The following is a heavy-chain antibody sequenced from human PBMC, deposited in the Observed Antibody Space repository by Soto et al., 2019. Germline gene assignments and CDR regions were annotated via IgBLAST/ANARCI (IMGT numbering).Heavy chain of an antibody. Sequence: PTPTLSLTGARSGGSVSSNSAAWYWIRRSPPGGLEWLGRTYYRSRWYNDYAVSVRSRITINPDTAKNQFSLHLNSVTPEDTAVYSCAGTTSPQWYYMDVWGKGTTVTVSS. CDR2: TYYRSRWYN. J-gene: IGHJ6*03. CDR3: AGTTSPQWYYMDV. D-gene: IGHD1-7*01. CDR1: GGSVSSNSAA. V-gene: IGHV6-1*01.